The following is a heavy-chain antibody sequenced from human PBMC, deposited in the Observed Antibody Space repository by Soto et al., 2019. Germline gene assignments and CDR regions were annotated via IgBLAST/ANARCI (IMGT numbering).Heavy chain of an antibody. Sequence: ASVKVYSKSSGYPFTSYAMHLVRQAPGQRLEWMGWINAGNGNTKYSQKFQGRVTITRDTSASTAYMELSSLRSEDTAVYYCARVRWRSGYDPGGVSDYWGQGTMVTVSS. D-gene: IGHD5-12*01. V-gene: IGHV1-3*01. CDR2: INAGNGNT. CDR3: ARVRWRSGYDPGGVSDY. CDR1: GYPFTSYA. J-gene: IGHJ4*02.